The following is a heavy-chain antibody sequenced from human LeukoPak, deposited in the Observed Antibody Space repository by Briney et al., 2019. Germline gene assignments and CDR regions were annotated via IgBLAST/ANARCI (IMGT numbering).Heavy chain of an antibody. D-gene: IGHD6-19*01. CDR3: ARDRATSSDWFGRDDFDY. CDR2: IDPKNDDT. V-gene: IGHV1-2*02. J-gene: IGHJ4*02. Sequence: GASVKVSCKASGYSFTGHYVHWVRQAPGQGLEWMGWIDPKNDDTNIAQKFRGRVTMTRDTSNNTVYTDLSALISDDTAVYYCARDRATSSDWFGRDDFDYWGQGTLVTVSS. CDR1: GYSFTGHY.